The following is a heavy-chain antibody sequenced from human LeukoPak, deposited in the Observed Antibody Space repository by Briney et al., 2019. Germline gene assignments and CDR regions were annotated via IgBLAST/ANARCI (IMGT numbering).Heavy chain of an antibody. CDR3: ARSLKREASLDY. V-gene: IGHV4-30-4*08. D-gene: IGHD3-16*02. J-gene: IGHJ4*02. CDR2: IYYSGST. Sequence: SETLSLTCTVSGGSISSGDYYWSWIRQPPGKGLEWIGYIYYSGSTYYNPSLKSRVTISVDTSKNQCSLKLSSVTAADTAVYYCARSLKREASLDYWGQGTLVTVSS. CDR1: GGSISSGDYY.